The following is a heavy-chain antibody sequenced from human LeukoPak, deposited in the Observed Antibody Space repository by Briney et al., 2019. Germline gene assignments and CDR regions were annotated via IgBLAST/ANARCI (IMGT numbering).Heavy chain of an antibody. CDR2: MNPNSGNT. CDR3: ARGREYSSSSGLGY. J-gene: IGHJ4*02. D-gene: IGHD6-6*01. V-gene: IGHV1-8*01. CDR1: GYTFTSYD. Sequence: ASVKVSCKASGYTFTSYDIDWVRQATGQGLEWMGWMNPNSGNTGYAQKFQGRVTMTRNTSISTAYMELSSLRSEDTAVYYCARGREYSSSSGLGYWGQGTLVTVSS.